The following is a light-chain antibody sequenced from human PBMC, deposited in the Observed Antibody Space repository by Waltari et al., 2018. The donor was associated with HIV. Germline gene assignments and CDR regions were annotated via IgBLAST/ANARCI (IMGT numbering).Light chain of an antibody. CDR3: SSFVSGATWI. J-gene: IGLJ2*01. CDR2: GVF. Sequence: QFALTQPASVSGSLGQSIPLSCTGTTHDVGGHYLVSWYQHHPGKAPKLLIYGVFKRPSGVSSRFSGSKSGNTASLTISGLQVEDETNYTCSSFVSGATWIFGGGTRVTVL. V-gene: IGLV2-23*02. CDR1: THDVGGHYL.